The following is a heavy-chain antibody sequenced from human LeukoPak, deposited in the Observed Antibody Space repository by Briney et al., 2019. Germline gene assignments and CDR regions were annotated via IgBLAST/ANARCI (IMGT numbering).Heavy chain of an antibody. CDR2: IKSDGSGT. V-gene: IGHV3-74*01. Sequence: GGSLRLSCAASGFTFSSHWMHWVRQAPGKGLVWVSHIKSDGSGTSYADSVKGRFTISRDNAKNTLYLPMNSLRAEDTAIYYCARALGYWGQGTLVTVSS. J-gene: IGHJ4*02. CDR3: ARALGY. CDR1: GFTFSSHW.